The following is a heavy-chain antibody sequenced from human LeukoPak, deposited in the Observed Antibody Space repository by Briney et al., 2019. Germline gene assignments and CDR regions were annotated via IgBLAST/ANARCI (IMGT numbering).Heavy chain of an antibody. CDR1: GFTFSNAW. CDR2: IKSKTDGGTT. V-gene: IGHV3-15*01. CDR3: TTVEIGGNSGYFPRYFQH. Sequence: PGGSLRLSCAASGFTFSNAWMSWVRQAPGKGLEWVGRIKSKTDGGTTDYAAPVKGRFTISRDDSKNTLYLQMNSLKTEDTAVYYCTTVEIGGNSGYFPRYFQHWGQGTLVTVSS. J-gene: IGHJ1*01. D-gene: IGHD4-23*01.